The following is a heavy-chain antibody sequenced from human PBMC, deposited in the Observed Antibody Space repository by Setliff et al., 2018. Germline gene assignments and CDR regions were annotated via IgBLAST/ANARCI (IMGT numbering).Heavy chain of an antibody. J-gene: IGHJ4*02. CDR1: GFTFSSYW. V-gene: IGHV3-7*04. D-gene: IGHD2-15*01. CDR3: ARGGNLIYYFDY. CDR2: IKQDGSEK. Sequence: GGSLRLSCAASGFTFSSYWMSWVRQAPGKGLEWVANIKQDGSEKYYVDSVKGRFTISRDNSKNTLFLQMNSLRAEDTAVYYCARGGNLIYYFDYWGQGTLVTVSS.